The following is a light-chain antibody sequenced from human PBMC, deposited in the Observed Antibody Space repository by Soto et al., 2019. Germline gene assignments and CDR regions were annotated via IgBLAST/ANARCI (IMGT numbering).Light chain of an antibody. Sequence: QSALTQPPSASGSPGQSVAISCTGTSSDVGGYNYVSWYQQHPGKAPKLMVYEVSKRPSGVPDRFYGSKSGNTASLTVSGLQAEDEADYYCSSYGGSNNLVFGGGTKVTVL. V-gene: IGLV2-8*01. CDR3: SSYGGSNNLV. J-gene: IGLJ2*01. CDR2: EVS. CDR1: SSDVGGYNY.